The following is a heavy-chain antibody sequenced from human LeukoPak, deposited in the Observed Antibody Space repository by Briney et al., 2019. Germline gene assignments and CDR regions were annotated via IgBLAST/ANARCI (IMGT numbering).Heavy chain of an antibody. D-gene: IGHD2-21*01. J-gene: IGHJ4*02. CDR2: IYYSGSS. V-gene: IGHV4-39*01. CDR3: ARVPARRVVITPTYFDF. Sequence: SETLSLTCSVSGGSISSSSSYWGRIRQPPGKGLEWIGSIYYSGSSFDNPALKSRVTISVDTSKNQFSLKLSSVTAADTAVYYCARVPARRVVITPTYFDFWGQGTLVTVSS. CDR1: GGSISSSSSY.